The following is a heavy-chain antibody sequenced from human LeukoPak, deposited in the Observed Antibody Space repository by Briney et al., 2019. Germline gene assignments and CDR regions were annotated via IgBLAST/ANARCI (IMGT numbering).Heavy chain of an antibody. CDR1: GGSISSSSYY. V-gene: IGHV4-39*07. D-gene: IGHD6-6*01. Sequence: SETLSLTCTVSGGSISSSSYYWGWIRQPPGKGLEWIGSIYYSGSTYYNPSLKSRVTISVDTSKNQFSLKLSSVTAADTAVYYCARGQGGGSSSFWYYYYYMDVWGKGTTVTVSS. CDR3: ARGQGGGSSSFWYYYYYMDV. J-gene: IGHJ6*03. CDR2: IYYSGST.